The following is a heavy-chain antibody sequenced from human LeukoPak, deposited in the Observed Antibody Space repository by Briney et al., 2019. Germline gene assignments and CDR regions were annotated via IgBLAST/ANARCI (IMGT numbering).Heavy chain of an antibody. Sequence: PGGSLRLSCAASGFTFSNYGIHWVRQAPGKGREWVAFIRYDGSNKYYADSVKGRFTISRDNSKNTLYLQMSSLRAEDTAVYYCAKDGRQRKTYFYGSGSANAFDIWGQGTMVTVSP. CDR3: AKDGRQRKTYFYGSGSANAFDI. CDR2: IRYDGSNK. V-gene: IGHV3-30*02. D-gene: IGHD3-10*01. J-gene: IGHJ3*02. CDR1: GFTFSNYG.